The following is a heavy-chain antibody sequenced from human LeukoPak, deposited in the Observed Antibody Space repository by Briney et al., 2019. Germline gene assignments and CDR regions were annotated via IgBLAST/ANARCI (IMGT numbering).Heavy chain of an antibody. V-gene: IGHV4-34*01. CDR3: ARVRKDAYYGMDV. J-gene: IGHJ6*02. CDR1: GGSFSGYY. CDR2: INHSGST. Sequence: PSETLSLTCAVYGGSFSGYYWSWIRQPPGKGLEWIGEINHSGSTNYDPSLKSRVTISVDTSKNQFSLKLSSVTAADTAVYYCARVRKDAYYGMDVWGQGTTVTVSS.